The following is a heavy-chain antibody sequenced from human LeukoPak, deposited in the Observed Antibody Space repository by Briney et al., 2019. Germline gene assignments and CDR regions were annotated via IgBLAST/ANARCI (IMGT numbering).Heavy chain of an antibody. Sequence: SETLSLTCTVSGGSISSYYWSWIRQPAGKGLEWIGRIYTSGSTNYNPSLKSRVTTSVDTSKNQFSLKLSSVTAADTAVYYCARGMAATRPKGYCSGGSCYYHYYYMDVWGKGTTVTISS. CDR3: ARGMAATRPKGYCSGGSCYYHYYYMDV. CDR1: GGSISSYY. V-gene: IGHV4-4*07. D-gene: IGHD2-15*01. J-gene: IGHJ6*03. CDR2: IYTSGST.